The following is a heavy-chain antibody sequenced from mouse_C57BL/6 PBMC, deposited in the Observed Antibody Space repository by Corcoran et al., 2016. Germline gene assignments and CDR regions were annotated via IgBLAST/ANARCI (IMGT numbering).Heavy chain of an antibody. D-gene: IGHD1-1*01. CDR3: ASSRDYYGSSPFDY. V-gene: IGHV1-81*01. CDR1: GYTFTSYG. Sequence: QVQLQQSGVELARPGASVKLSCKASGYTFTSYGISWVKQRTGQGLEWIGEIYLGSGNTYYNEKFKGKATLTADKSSSTAYMELRSLTSDDSAVYYCASSRDYYGSSPFDYWGQGTTLTVSS. CDR2: IYLGSGNT. J-gene: IGHJ2*01.